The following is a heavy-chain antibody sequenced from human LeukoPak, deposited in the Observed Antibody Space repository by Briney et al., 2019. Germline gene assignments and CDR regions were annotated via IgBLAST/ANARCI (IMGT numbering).Heavy chain of an antibody. D-gene: IGHD1-1*01. J-gene: IGHJ4*02. CDR1: GYSISSGYH. CDR2: VYRSGTT. CDR3: ARENWLFDY. Sequence: KASETLSLTCVVSGYSISSGYHWGWIRQPPGKGLEWIGSVYRSGTTYYDPSLKSRVTISVDTSKNQISLKVRSVTAADTAIYYRARENWLFDYWGQGILVTVSS. V-gene: IGHV4-38-2*02.